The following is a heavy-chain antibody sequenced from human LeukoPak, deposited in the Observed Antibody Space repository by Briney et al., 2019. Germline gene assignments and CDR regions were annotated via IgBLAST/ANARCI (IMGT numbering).Heavy chain of an antibody. CDR3: ARLWGGNGYSGGSLNL. CDR1: GFTFSSYG. V-gene: IGHV3-30*02. CDR2: IRYDGSNK. D-gene: IGHD3-16*01. J-gene: IGHJ5*02. Sequence: GGSLRLSCAASGFTFSSYGMHWVRQAPGKGLEWVAFIRYDGSNKYYADSVKGRFTISRDNSKNTLYLQMNSLRAEDTAVYYCARLWGGNGYSGGSLNLWGQGTLVTVSS.